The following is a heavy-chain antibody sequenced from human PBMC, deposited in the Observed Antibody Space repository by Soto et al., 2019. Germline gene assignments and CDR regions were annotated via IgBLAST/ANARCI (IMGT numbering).Heavy chain of an antibody. CDR1: GGTFSSYA. CDR3: ARVLLWFGRKIEYYFDY. D-gene: IGHD3-10*01. CDR2: IIPIFGTA. Sequence: SVKVSCKASGGTFSSYAISWVRQAPGQGLEWMGGIIPIFGTANYAQKFQGRVTITADESTSTAYMELSSLRSEDTAVYYCARVLLWFGRKIEYYFDYWGQGTLVTVSS. J-gene: IGHJ4*02. V-gene: IGHV1-69*13.